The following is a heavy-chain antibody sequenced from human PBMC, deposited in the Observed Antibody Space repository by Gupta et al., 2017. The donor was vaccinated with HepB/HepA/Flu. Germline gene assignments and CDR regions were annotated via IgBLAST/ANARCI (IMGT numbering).Heavy chain of an antibody. CDR2: INPIGDGT. V-gene: IGHV1-46*01. CDR1: QDPFTSPY. D-gene: IGHD1-26*01. CDR3: ARGRVPTTKSGWLDP. Sequence: QVQLVQSGPEVKPPGASVKISCTASQDPFTSPYIHWVRQAPGQGLEWLGVINPIGDGTNYAQKFRGRVTLTRDTSTSSFYMEFTSLRSEDTAVYYCARGRVPTTKSGWLDPWGQGTLVTVSS. J-gene: IGHJ5*02.